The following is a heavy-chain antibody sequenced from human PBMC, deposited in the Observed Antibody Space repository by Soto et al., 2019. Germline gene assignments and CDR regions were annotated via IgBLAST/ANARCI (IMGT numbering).Heavy chain of an antibody. CDR3: ATEHDDYYLLDV. J-gene: IGHJ6*02. V-gene: IGHV3-23*01. CDR1: GFTFNKSA. Sequence: EVQVLESGGGLVQPGGSLRLSCVVSGFTFNKSAMSWVRQAPGEGLEWVSAMSGRGGSTYYADSVKGRFTLSRDISKNTLFLQMSGLRAEDTAVYYCATEHDDYYLLDVWGQGTTVTVSS. CDR2: MSGRGGST.